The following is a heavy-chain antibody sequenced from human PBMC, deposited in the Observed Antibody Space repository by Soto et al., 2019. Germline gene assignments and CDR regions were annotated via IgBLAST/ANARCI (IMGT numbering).Heavy chain of an antibody. CDR3: ARVGCYDGSGYNAFHI. Sequence: TLSLTCTVSGGSISSGDYYWSWIRQPPGKGLEWIGYIYYSGSTYYNPSLKSRVTISVDTSKNQFSLKLSSVTAADTAVYYCARVGCYDGSGYNAFHIWGQGTMVTVSS. V-gene: IGHV4-31*02. D-gene: IGHD3-22*01. CDR2: IYYSGST. J-gene: IGHJ3*02. CDR1: GGSISSGDYY.